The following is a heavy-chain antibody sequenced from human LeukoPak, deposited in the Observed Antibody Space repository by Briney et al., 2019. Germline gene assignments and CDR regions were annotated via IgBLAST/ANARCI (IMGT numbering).Heavy chain of an antibody. J-gene: IGHJ4*02. CDR1: GSTLSSYA. D-gene: IGHD2-15*01. V-gene: IGHV3-30*02. CDR2: IRYDGSNK. CDR3: AKDAGGVVAANGPDY. Sequence: PGGSLRLSCAASGSTLSSYAMHWVRKAPGKGLEWVALIRYDGSNKYYADSVKGRFTISRDTTKNTLYLQMNRLRAKDPAVSYCAKDAGGVVAANGPDYWGQGTLVTVSS.